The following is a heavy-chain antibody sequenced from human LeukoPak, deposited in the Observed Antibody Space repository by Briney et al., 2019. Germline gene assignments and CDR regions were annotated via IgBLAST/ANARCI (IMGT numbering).Heavy chain of an antibody. J-gene: IGHJ4*02. CDR3: ARRGYYDSSGYVFDY. Sequence: SETLSLTCAVYGGSFSGYYWSWIRQPPGKGLEWIGEINHSGSTNYNPSLKSRVTISVDTSKNQFSLKLSSVTAADTAVYYYARRGYYDSSGYVFDYWGQGTLVTVSS. V-gene: IGHV4-34*01. CDR2: INHSGST. CDR1: GGSFSGYY. D-gene: IGHD3-22*01.